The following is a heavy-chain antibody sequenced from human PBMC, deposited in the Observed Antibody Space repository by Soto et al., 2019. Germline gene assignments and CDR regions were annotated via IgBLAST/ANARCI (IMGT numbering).Heavy chain of an antibody. CDR3: ARPQYCSSTSCFLYYYYYYMDV. Sequence: QLQMQESGPGLVKPSETLSLTCTVSGGSISSSSYYWGWIRQPPGKGLEWIGSIYYSGSTYYNPSLQSRVTISVATSKNQFSLTLSSVTAADTAVYYCARPQYCSSTSCFLYYYYYYMDVWGKGTTVTVSS. CDR1: GGSISSSSYY. D-gene: IGHD2-2*01. J-gene: IGHJ6*03. CDR2: IYYSGST. V-gene: IGHV4-39*01.